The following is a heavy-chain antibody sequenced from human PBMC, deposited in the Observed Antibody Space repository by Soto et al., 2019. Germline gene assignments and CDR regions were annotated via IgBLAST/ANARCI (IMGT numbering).Heavy chain of an antibody. CDR2: IFDSGTT. J-gene: IGHJ4*02. CDR1: GGSITSDYSC. D-gene: IGHD7-27*01. Sequence: SATLSLTCTVSGGSITSDYSCWSWIRQPPGEGLEWIGHIFDSGTTYTNPSLRSQVAISLDTSKNHFSLTLSSVTAADTAVYYCARGPSGDKVHYWGQGALVTVS. CDR3: ARGPSGDKVHY. V-gene: IGHV4-30-4*01.